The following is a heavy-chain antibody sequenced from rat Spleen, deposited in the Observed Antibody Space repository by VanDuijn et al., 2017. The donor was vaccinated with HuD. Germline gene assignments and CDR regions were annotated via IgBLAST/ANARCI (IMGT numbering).Heavy chain of an antibody. CDR3: ARQGWGYLYVMDA. D-gene: IGHD4-3*01. Sequence: EVQLVESGGGLVQPGRSMKLSCAASGFTFSHYDMAWVRQAPAKGLEWVASIRSSGGSTYYRDSVKGRFTISRDNANSTLYLQMNSLRSEDTATYYCARQGWGYLYVMDAWGQGASVTVSS. J-gene: IGHJ4*01. CDR1: GFTFSHYD. V-gene: IGHV5-25*01. CDR2: IRSSGGST.